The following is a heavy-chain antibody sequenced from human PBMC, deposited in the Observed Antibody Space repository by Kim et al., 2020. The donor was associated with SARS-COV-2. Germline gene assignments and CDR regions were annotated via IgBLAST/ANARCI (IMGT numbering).Heavy chain of an antibody. Sequence: AVSVKRRITINPDTSKNQFSLQLNSVTPEDTAVYYCARVETDYYYYGMDVWGQGTTVTVSS. D-gene: IGHD1-1*01. CDR3: ARVETDYYYYGMDV. V-gene: IGHV6-1*01. J-gene: IGHJ6*02.